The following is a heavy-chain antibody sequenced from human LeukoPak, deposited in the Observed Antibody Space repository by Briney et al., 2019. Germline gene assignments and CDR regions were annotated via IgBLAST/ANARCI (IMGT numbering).Heavy chain of an antibody. CDR1: GFTFSSCA. CDR2: ISGSGGST. D-gene: IGHD3-22*01. CDR3: ALHRGRYYYDSSGYYYY. V-gene: IGHV3-23*01. J-gene: IGHJ4*02. Sequence: PGGSLRLSCAVSGFTFSSCAMSWVRQAPGKGLEWVSAISGSGGSTYYADSVKGRFTISRDNSKNTLYLQMNSLRAEDTAVYYCALHRGRYYYDSSGYYYYWGQGTLVTVSS.